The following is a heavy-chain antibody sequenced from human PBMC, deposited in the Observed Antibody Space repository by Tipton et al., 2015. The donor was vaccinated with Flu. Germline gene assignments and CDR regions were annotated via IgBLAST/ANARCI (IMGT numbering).Heavy chain of an antibody. CDR1: SDSINSGSNC. CDR2: VYNSGNT. V-gene: IGHV4-61*01. D-gene: IGHD6-13*01. Sequence: TLSLTCTVSSDSINSGSNCWSWIRQPPGKGLEWIGYVYNSGNTNYNASLRSRVTISVDTSTNQVSLKLTSVTAADTAIYYCAGPYRSKLDYWGQGILVTVSS. CDR3: AGPYRSKLDY. J-gene: IGHJ4*02.